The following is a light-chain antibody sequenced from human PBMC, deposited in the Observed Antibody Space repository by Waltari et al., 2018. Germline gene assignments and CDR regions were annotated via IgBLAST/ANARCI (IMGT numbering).Light chain of an antibody. V-gene: IGKV3-20*01. CDR2: RAS. Sequence: EIVLTQSPGTASLSPGERVTLSCSASQTVGSSSLAWYQQKPGQAPRLVIYRASRRATGIPDRFSGSGSGTDFSLTISRLEPEDFAVYYCQQHGTLPATFVQGTKVEIK. CDR3: QQHGTLPAT. CDR1: QTVGSSS. J-gene: IGKJ1*01.